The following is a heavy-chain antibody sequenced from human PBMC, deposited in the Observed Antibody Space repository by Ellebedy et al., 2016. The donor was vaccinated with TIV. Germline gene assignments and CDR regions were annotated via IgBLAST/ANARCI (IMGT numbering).Heavy chain of an antibody. Sequence: ASVKVSXKASGYTFTGYYMHWVRQAPGQGLEWMGWINPNSGGTNYAQKFQGRVTITRDTSASTAYMELSSLRSEDTAVYYCARGGYDFWSGYPDYFDYWGQGTLVTVSS. J-gene: IGHJ4*02. CDR3: ARGGYDFWSGYPDYFDY. CDR1: GYTFTGYY. CDR2: INPNSGGT. D-gene: IGHD3-3*01. V-gene: IGHV1-2*02.